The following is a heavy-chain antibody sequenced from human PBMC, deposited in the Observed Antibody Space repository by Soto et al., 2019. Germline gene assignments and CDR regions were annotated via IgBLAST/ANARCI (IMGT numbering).Heavy chain of an antibody. D-gene: IGHD3-22*01. Sequence: SGPTLVNPTQTLTLTCTFSGFSLSTSGVGVGWIRQPPGKALEWLALIYWNDDKRYSPSLKSRLTITKDTSKNQVVLTMTNMDPVDTATYYCAHRLPPNEYYYDSSAPVGWFDPWGQGTLVTVSS. CDR3: AHRLPPNEYYYDSSAPVGWFDP. V-gene: IGHV2-5*01. CDR2: IYWNDDK. CDR1: GFSLSTSGVG. J-gene: IGHJ5*02.